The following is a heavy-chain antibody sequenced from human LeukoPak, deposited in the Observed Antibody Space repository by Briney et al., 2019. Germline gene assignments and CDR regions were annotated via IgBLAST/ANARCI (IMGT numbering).Heavy chain of an antibody. D-gene: IGHD5-12*01. CDR3: ARCENCEDGYNFDY. CDR1: GGSISSYY. CDR2: IYYSGST. J-gene: IGHJ4*02. V-gene: IGHV4-59*08. Sequence: SETLSLTCTVSGGSISSYYWSWIRQPPGKGLEWIGYIYYSGSTNYNPSLKSRVTISVDTSKNQFSLKLSPVTAADTAVYYCARCENCEDGYNFDYWGQGTLVTVSS.